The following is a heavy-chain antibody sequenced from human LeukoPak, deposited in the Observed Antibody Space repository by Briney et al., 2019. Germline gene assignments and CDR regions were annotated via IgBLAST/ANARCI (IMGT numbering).Heavy chain of an antibody. J-gene: IGHJ3*02. CDR3: AREVDVVTEPADAFDI. Sequence: PSETLSLTCTVSGGSVSSPNYYWSWIRQPPGKGLEWIGYIFYSGRTYFNPSLESRVTISLDTSENQFSLKISSVTAADTAVYYCAREVDVVTEPADAFDIWGHGTMVTVS. CDR2: IFYSGRT. V-gene: IGHV4-30-4*08. D-gene: IGHD2-21*02. CDR1: GGSVSSPNYY.